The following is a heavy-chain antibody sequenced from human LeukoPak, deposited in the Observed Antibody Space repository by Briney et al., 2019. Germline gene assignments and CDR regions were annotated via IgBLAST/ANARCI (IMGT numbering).Heavy chain of an antibody. CDR2: ISGSGGST. CDR1: GFTFSSYA. V-gene: IGHV3-23*01. J-gene: IGHJ4*02. CDR3: AKQPHYYGSGAFDY. D-gene: IGHD3-10*01. Sequence: GGSLRLSCATSGFTFSSYAMSWVRQAPGKGLEWVSAISGSGGSTYYADSVKGRFTISRDNSKNTLYLQMNSLRAEDTAVYYCAKQPHYYGSGAFDYWGQGTLVTVSS.